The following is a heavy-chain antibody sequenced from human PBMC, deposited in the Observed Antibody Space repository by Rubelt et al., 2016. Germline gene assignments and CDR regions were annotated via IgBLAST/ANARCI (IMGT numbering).Heavy chain of an antibody. V-gene: IGHV4-39*07. CDR3: ARGKGGATWMVDY. CDR2: INHSGST. CDR1: GGSISSSSYY. J-gene: IGHJ4*02. D-gene: IGHD5-12*01. Sequence: QLQLQESGPGLVKPSETLSLTCTVSGGSISSSSYYWGWIRQPPGKGLEWIGEINHSGSTNYNPSLKSRVTIAVDTSKNQFSLKLSSVTAADTAVYYWARGKGGATWMVDYWGQGTLVTVSS.